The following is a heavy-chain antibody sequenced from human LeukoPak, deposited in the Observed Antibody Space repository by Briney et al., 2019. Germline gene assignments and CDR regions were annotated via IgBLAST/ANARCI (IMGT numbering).Heavy chain of an antibody. Sequence: ASVKVSRKASGYTFTGYYMHWVRQAPGQGLEWMGWINPNSGGTNYAQKFQGRVTMTRDTSISTAYMELSRLRSDDTAVYYCAREPYSGYADYFDYWGQGTLVTVSS. D-gene: IGHD5-12*01. CDR2: INPNSGGT. J-gene: IGHJ4*02. CDR3: AREPYSGYADYFDY. CDR1: GYTFTGYY. V-gene: IGHV1-2*02.